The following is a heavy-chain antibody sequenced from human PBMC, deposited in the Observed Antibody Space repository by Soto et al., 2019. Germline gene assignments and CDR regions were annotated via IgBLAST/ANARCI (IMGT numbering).Heavy chain of an antibody. V-gene: IGHV3-23*01. CDR3: TKDNNWDDPG. J-gene: IGHJ4*02. D-gene: IGHD1-1*01. CDR2: IGGDSRTT. CDR1: GFPFSTNA. Sequence: GGSLRLSCAASGFPFSTNAMTWVRQAPGKGLEWVSIIGGDSRTTFYADSVKGRFTVSRDNSKNTVYLDMNSLRGEDPAIYYCTKDNNWDDPGWGQGTLVTVSS.